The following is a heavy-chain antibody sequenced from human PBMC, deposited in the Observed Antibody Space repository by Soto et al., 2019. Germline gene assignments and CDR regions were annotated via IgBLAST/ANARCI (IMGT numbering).Heavy chain of an antibody. D-gene: IGHD3-3*01. CDR2: ISWNSGSI. Sequence: GGSLRLSCAASGFTFDDYAMHWVRQAPGKGLEWVSGISWNSGSIGYADSVKGRFTISRDNAKNSLYLQMNSLRAEDTALYYCAKDSVPRITIFGSYAMDVWGQGTTVTVSS. CDR3: AKDSVPRITIFGSYAMDV. V-gene: IGHV3-9*01. CDR1: GFTFDDYA. J-gene: IGHJ6*02.